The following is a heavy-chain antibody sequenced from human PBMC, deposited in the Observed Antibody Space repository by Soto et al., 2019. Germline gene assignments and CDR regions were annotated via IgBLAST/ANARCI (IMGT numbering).Heavy chain of an antibody. V-gene: IGHV3-23*01. CDR2: ISGSGGST. J-gene: IGHJ4*02. CDR3: AKAIEMSMVHEWYYFDY. Sequence: GGSLRLSCAASGFTFSSYAMSWVRQAPGKGLEWVSAISGSGGSTYYADSVKGRFTISRDNSKNTLYLQMNSLRAEDTAVYYCAKAIEMSMVHEWYYFDYWGQGTLVTVSS. D-gene: IGHD3-10*01. CDR1: GFTFSSYA.